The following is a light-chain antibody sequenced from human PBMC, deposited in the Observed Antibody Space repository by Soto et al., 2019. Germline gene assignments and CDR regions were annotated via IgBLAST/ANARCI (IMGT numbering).Light chain of an antibody. Sequence: EIVMTQFPATLSVSPGERATLSCRASQSVSSNLARYQQKPGQAPRLLIYGASTRATGIPARFSGSGSGTEFTLTISSLQSEDFAVYYCQQYNNWPPYTFGQGTKLEIK. V-gene: IGKV3-15*01. J-gene: IGKJ2*01. CDR1: QSVSSN. CDR3: QQYNNWPPYT. CDR2: GAS.